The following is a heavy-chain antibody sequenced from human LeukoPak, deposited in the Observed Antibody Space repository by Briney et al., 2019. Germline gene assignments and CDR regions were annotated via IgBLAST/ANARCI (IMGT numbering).Heavy chain of an antibody. Sequence: GGSLRLSCAASGFTFSSYAMHWVRQAPGKGLEWVAVISYDGSNKYYADSVKGRFTISRDNSKNTLCLQMNSLRAEDTAVYYCARAQLRGLFDYWGQGTLVTVSS. J-gene: IGHJ4*02. CDR2: ISYDGSNK. CDR1: GFTFSSYA. V-gene: IGHV3-30-3*01. CDR3: ARAQLRGLFDY. D-gene: IGHD6-6*01.